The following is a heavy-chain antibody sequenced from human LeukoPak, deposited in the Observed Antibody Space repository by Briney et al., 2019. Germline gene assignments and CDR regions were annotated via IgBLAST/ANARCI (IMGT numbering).Heavy chain of an antibody. V-gene: IGHV3-21*01. CDR1: GFTFSSYA. CDR2: ISSSSSYI. J-gene: IGHJ6*03. Sequence: GGSLRLSCAASGFTFSSYAMSWVRQAPGKGGEGVSSISSSSSYIYYADSVKGRFTISRDNAKNSLSLQMNSLRAEDTAVYYCARDRLLEDRDYHYYYYMDVWGIGTTVTVSS. D-gene: IGHD1-1*01. CDR3: ARDRLLEDRDYHYYYYMDV.